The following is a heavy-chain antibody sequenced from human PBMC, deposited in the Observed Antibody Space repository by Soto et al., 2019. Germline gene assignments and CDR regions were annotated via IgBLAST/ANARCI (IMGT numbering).Heavy chain of an antibody. J-gene: IGHJ6*02. V-gene: IGHV1-69*13. CDR2: IIPIFGTA. D-gene: IGHD2-2*01. CDR3: ARDNCSSTSCYRYYYYYGMDV. Sequence: ASVKVSCKASGGTFSSYAISWVRQAPGQGLEWMGGIIPIFGTANYAQKFQGRVTITADESTSTAYMELSSLRSEDTAVYYCARDNCSSTSCYRYYYYYGMDVWGQGTTVTVSS. CDR1: GGTFSSYA.